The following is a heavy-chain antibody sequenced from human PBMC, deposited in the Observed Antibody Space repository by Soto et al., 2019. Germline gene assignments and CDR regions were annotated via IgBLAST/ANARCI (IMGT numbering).Heavy chain of an antibody. CDR3: ATATRGTEFGVH. V-gene: IGHV1-24*01. D-gene: IGHD2-2*01. CDR1: GYTLTELS. CDR2: FDPEDGET. J-gene: IGHJ4*02. Sequence: ASVKVSCKVSGYTLTELSMHWVRQALGKGLEWMGGFDPEDGETIYAQKFQGRVTMTEDTSTDTAYMELSSLRSEDTAVYYCATATRGTEFGVHWGQGTLVTVSS.